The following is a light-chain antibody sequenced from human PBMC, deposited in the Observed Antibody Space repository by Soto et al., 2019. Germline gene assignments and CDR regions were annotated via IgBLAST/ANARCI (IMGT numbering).Light chain of an antibody. Sequence: EIVLTQSPGTPSLSPGERATLSCRASQSISSNYLAWYQQRPGQAPRLLIYGASSRAAGIPDRFSGSGSGTDFTLTISRLEPEDFAVYYCQQYGSSHTFGQGTKLEIK. CDR2: GAS. V-gene: IGKV3-20*01. J-gene: IGKJ2*01. CDR1: QSISSNY. CDR3: QQYGSSHT.